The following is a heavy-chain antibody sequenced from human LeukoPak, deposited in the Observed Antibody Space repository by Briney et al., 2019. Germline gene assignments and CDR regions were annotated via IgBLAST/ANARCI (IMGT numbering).Heavy chain of an antibody. Sequence: GGSLRLSCAASGFTFSSYAISWVRQAPGKGLELVSAISGSGGSTYYADSVKGRFTISRDNSKNTLYLQMNSLRAEDTAVYYCAKPSSYGYYVRVPFDYWGQGTLVTVSS. V-gene: IGHV3-23*01. D-gene: IGHD3-10*02. CDR2: ISGSGGST. J-gene: IGHJ4*02. CDR3: AKPSSYGYYVRVPFDY. CDR1: GFTFSSYA.